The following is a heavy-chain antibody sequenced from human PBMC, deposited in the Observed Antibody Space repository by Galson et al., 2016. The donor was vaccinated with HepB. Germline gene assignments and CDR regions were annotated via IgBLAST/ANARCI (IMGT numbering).Heavy chain of an antibody. D-gene: IGHD4-17*01. J-gene: IGHJ5*02. Sequence: VTLSLTCTVSGDFVNTIGHYWTWIRQAPGKGLEWLGYVYYYGMTKYSPSLKSRVSISVDTSQNQFSLNVRSVTAADTAVVYGAAYVATVTSPRANYFDPWGQGTLVTVSS. V-gene: IGHV4-61*08. CDR1: GDFVNTIGHY. CDR3: AAYVATVTSPRANYFDP. CDR2: VYYYGMT.